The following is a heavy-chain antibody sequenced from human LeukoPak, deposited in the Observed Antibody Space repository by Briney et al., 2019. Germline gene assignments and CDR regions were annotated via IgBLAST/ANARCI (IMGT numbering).Heavy chain of an antibody. CDR1: GFTFSSYA. CDR2: ISGSGGST. J-gene: IGHJ4*02. Sequence: GGSLRLSCAASGFTFSSYAMSWVRQAPGKGLEWASAISGSGGSTYYADSVKGRFTISRDNSKNTLYLQMNSLRAEDTAVYYCAKGSSPPTYCSGGSCPSGGQGTLVTVSS. V-gene: IGHV3-23*01. CDR3: AKGSSPPTYCSGGSCPS. D-gene: IGHD2-15*01.